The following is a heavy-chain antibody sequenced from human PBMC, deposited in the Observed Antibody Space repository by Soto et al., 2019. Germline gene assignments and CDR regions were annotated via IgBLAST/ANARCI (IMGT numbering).Heavy chain of an antibody. Sequence: GGSLRLSCAASGFTISSYSMNWVRQAPGKGLEWVSSISSSSSYIYYADSVKGRFTISRDNAKNSLYLQMNSLRAEDTAVYYCATKIGVYQDHNNWFDVWGQGALVTVSS. V-gene: IGHV3-21*01. D-gene: IGHD3-16*01. CDR3: ATKIGVYQDHNNWFDV. CDR1: GFTISSYS. CDR2: ISSSSSYI. J-gene: IGHJ5*02.